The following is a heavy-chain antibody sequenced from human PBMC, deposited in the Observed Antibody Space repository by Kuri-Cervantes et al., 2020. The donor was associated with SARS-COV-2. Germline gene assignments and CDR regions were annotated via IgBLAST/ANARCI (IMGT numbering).Heavy chain of an antibody. CDR3: ARTGVVPAAPYYYYGMDV. CDR2: ISYDGTNK. J-gene: IGHJ6*02. V-gene: IGHV3-30*07. CDR1: GFTFSSYA. D-gene: IGHD2-2*01. Sequence: GESLKISCAASGFTFSSYAVHWVRQAPGKGLEWVAVISYDGTNKYYADSVKGRFTISRDNSKNTLYLQMSSLRAEDTAVYYCARTGVVPAAPYYYYGMDVWGQGTTVTVSS.